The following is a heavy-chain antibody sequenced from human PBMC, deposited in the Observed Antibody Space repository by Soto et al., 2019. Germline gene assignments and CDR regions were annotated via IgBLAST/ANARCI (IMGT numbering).Heavy chain of an antibody. CDR3: TTDPGDYEDF. CDR1: GITFTNAW. D-gene: IGHD4-17*01. CDR2: IKNKADGGTT. V-gene: IGHV3-15*01. Sequence: EVQLVESGGDLVKPGGCLRLSCAASGITFTNAWMSWVRQAPGKGLAWVGRIKNKADGGTTDYAAPVRGRFTISRDDSKNTLFLQMNSLETEDTAVYYCTTDPGDYEDFWGQGTLVTVSS. J-gene: IGHJ4*02.